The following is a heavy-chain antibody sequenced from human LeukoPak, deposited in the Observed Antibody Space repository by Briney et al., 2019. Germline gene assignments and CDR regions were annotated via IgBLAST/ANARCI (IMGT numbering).Heavy chain of an antibody. D-gene: IGHD6-13*01. J-gene: IGHJ4*02. CDR3: AKLSRVYSSSWYFDY. CDR2: ISGSGGST. CDR1: GLTFSSHW. Sequence: GGSLRLSCAASGLTFSSHWMHWVRQAPGKGLEWVSAISGSGGSTYYADSVKGRFTISRDNSKNTLYLQMNSLRAEDTAVYYCAKLSRVYSSSWYFDYWGQGTLVTVSS. V-gene: IGHV3-23*01.